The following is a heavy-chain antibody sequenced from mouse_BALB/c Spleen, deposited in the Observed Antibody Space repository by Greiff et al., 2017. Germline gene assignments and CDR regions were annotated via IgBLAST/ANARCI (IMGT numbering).Heavy chain of an antibody. D-gene: IGHD1-1*01. CDR3: ARSATVVYWYFDV. J-gene: IGHJ1*01. CDR2: ISYSGST. CDR1: GDSITSGY. V-gene: IGHV3-8*02. Sequence: EVKLMESGPSLVKPSQTLSLTCSVTGDSITSGYWNWIRKFPGNKLEYMGYISYSGSTYYNPSLKSRISITRDTSKNQYYLQLNSVTTEDTATYYCARSATVVYWYFDVWGAGTTVTVSS.